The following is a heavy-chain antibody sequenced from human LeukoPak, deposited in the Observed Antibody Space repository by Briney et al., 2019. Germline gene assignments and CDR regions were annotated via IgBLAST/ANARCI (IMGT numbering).Heavy chain of an antibody. D-gene: IGHD4-23*01. CDR2: IIPIFGTA. J-gene: IGHJ4*02. CDR3: ARDRADYGGLY. CDR1: GGTFSSYA. V-gene: IGHV1-69*13. Sequence: ASVKVSCKASGGTFSSYAISWARQAPGQGLEWMGGIIPIFGTANYAQKFQGRVTITADESTSTAYMELSSLRSEDTAVYYCARDRADYGGLYWGQGTLVTVSS.